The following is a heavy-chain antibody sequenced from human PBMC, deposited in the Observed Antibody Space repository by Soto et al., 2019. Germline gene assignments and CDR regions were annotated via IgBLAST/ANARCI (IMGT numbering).Heavy chain of an antibody. CDR1: GFTFSSYS. J-gene: IGHJ5*02. CDR3: ARDPPITMVRENWFDP. CDR2: ISSSSSYI. D-gene: IGHD3-10*01. V-gene: IGHV3-21*01. Sequence: PGGSLRLSCAASGFTFSSYSMNWVRQAPGKGLEWVSSISSSSSYIYYADSVKGRFTTSRDNAKNSLYLQMNSLRAEDTAVYYCARDPPITMVRENWFDPWGQGTLVTVS.